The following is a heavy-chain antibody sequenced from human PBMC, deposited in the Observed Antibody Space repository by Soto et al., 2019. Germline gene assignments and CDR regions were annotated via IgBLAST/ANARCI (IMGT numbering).Heavy chain of an antibody. CDR2: ISAYNGNT. V-gene: IGHV1-18*01. D-gene: IGHD3-9*01. CDR3: ARMYYDILTGYYKTNNSFEP. Sequence: ASVKVSCKASGYTFTSYGISWVRQAPGQGLEWMGWISAYNGNTNYAQKLQGRVTVTTDTSTSTAYMELRSLRSDDTAVYYCARMYYDILTGYYKTNNSFEPWGQGPLVNVSS. J-gene: IGHJ5*02. CDR1: GYTFTSYG.